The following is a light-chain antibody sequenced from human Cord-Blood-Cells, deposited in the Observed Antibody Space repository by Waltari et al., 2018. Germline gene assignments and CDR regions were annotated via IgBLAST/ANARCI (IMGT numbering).Light chain of an antibody. CDR1: QSISSY. CDR3: HQSYSTPPLFT. CDR2: AAS. J-gene: IGKJ3*01. Sequence: DIQMTQSPSSLSASVGDRVTITCRASQSISSYVNWYQQKPGKAPKLLIYAASSLQSGVPSRFSGSGSGTDVTLTISSLQPEDFATYYCHQSYSTPPLFTFGPGTKVDIK. V-gene: IGKV1-39*01.